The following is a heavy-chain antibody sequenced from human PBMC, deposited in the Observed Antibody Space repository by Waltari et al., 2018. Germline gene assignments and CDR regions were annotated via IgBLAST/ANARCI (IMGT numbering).Heavy chain of an antibody. J-gene: IGHJ4*02. D-gene: IGHD1-26*01. V-gene: IGHV1-2*06. Sequence: QVQLVQSGAEVKKPGASVKVSCKASGYTFTGYYMHWVRQAPGQGLEWMGRINPNRGGTNYAQKFQGRVTMTRDTSISTAYMELSRLRSDDTAVYYCAREGARSGSYYNCDYWGQGTLVTVSS. CDR3: AREGARSGSYYNCDY. CDR1: GYTFTGYY. CDR2: INPNRGGT.